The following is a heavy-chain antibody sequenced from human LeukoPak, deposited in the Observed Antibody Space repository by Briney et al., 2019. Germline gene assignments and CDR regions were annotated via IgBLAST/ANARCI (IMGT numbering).Heavy chain of an antibody. Sequence: GGSLLLSCAASGFTFDDYAMHWVRQAPGRGLEGGSGLSWNSGSIGYADSVKGRFTISGDNAKNSLYLQMNSLRAEDTALYYCAKDSAEKLYYYYGMDVWGQGTTVTVSS. V-gene: IGHV3-9*01. CDR1: GFTFDDYA. CDR2: LSWNSGSI. D-gene: IGHD3-10*01. J-gene: IGHJ6*02. CDR3: AKDSAEKLYYYYGMDV.